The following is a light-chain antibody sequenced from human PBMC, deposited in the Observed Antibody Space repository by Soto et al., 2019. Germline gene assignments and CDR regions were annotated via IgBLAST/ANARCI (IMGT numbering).Light chain of an antibody. Sequence: IQLTQSPSSLSASVGDRVNITCRASQGISSYLAWYQQKQGKAPKLLIYAASTLQSGVPSRFSGSGSGTDFTLTISSLQPEDFATYYCQQLNSYPLTFGGGTKVEIK. J-gene: IGKJ4*01. V-gene: IGKV1-9*01. CDR3: QQLNSYPLT. CDR1: QGISSY. CDR2: AAS.